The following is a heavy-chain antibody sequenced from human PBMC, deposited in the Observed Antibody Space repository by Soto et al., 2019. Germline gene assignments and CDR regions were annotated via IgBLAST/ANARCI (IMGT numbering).Heavy chain of an antibody. Sequence: SETLSLTCGVSGGSLSGATYSWNWIRQPPGKGLEWIGYIFPSGTTYYNPSLKSRVTISIDVSKNQFSLSLRSLTAADTAVHYCARSREFDYWSQGTLVTVSS. J-gene: IGHJ4*02. CDR1: GGSLSGATYS. V-gene: IGHV4-30-2*01. CDR3: ARSREFDY. CDR2: IFPSGTT.